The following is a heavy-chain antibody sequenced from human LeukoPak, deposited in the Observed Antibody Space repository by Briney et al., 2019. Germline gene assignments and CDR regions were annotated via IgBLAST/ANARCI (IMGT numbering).Heavy chain of an antibody. J-gene: IGHJ4*02. CDR2: ISGSGGST. CDR3: ARDLYGGYMAY. CDR1: GFTFSSYA. V-gene: IGHV3-23*01. Sequence: GGSLRLSCAASGFTFSSYAMSWVRQAPGKGLEWVSAISGSGGSTYYADSVKGRFTISRDNSKNSLYLQMNSLRAEDTAVYYCARDLYGGYMAYWGQGTLVTVSS. D-gene: IGHD5-12*01.